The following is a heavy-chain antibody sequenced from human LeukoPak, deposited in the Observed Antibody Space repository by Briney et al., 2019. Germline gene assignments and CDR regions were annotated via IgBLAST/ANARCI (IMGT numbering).Heavy chain of an antibody. CDR3: ARYNYGYDY. V-gene: IGHV3-30*03. CDR2: ISYDGSNK. CDR1: GFTYSRYG. Sequence: GRSLRLSCAASGFTYSRYGMHWVRQAPGKGLEWVAVISYDGSNKYYADSVKGRFTISRDNSRSTLYLQMNSLRAEDTAVYYCARYNYGYDYWGQGTLVTVSS. D-gene: IGHD5-18*01. J-gene: IGHJ4*02.